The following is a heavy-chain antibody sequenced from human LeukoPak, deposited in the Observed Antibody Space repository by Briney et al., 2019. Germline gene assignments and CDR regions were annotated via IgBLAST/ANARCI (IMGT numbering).Heavy chain of an antibody. CDR3: ARHYYGSGAYYHFDS. CDR1: GYTFASYG. V-gene: IGHV1-18*01. Sequence: VASVKVSCTTSGYTFASYGVSWVRQAPGQGLEWMAWISPYNGNTNYAQKLQGRVTLTTDTSTSTAYMELRSLRSDDTAVYYCARHYYGSGAYYHFDSWGQGTLVTVSS. D-gene: IGHD3-10*01. J-gene: IGHJ4*02. CDR2: ISPYNGNT.